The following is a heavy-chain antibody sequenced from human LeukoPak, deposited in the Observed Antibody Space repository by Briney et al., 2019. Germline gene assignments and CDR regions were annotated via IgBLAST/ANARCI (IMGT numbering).Heavy chain of an antibody. CDR1: GYTFTSYY. Sequence: ASVKVSCKASGYTFTSYYMHWVRQAPGQGLEWMGINNPSGGSTSYAQKFQGRVIMTRDTSTSTVYMELSSLRSEDTAVYYCASSGYYYPFDYWGQGTLVTVSS. CDR3: ASSGYYYPFDY. V-gene: IGHV1-46*01. D-gene: IGHD3-22*01. CDR2: NNPSGGST. J-gene: IGHJ4*02.